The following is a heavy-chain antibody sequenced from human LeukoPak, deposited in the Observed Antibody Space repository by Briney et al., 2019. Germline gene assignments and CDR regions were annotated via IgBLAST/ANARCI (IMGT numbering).Heavy chain of an antibody. J-gene: IGHJ3*02. Sequence: ASVKVSCKASGYTFTSYYMHWVRQAPGQGLEWMGIINPSGGSTSYAQKFQGRVTMTRDMSTSTAYMELSSLRSEDMAVYYCARDSLGELSLENQGAFDIWGQGTMVTVSS. CDR3: ARDSLGELSLENQGAFDI. CDR1: GYTFTSYY. D-gene: IGHD3-16*02. V-gene: IGHV1-46*01. CDR2: INPSGGST.